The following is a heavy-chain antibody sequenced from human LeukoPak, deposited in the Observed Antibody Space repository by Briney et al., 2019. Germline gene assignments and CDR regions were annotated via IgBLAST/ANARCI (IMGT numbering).Heavy chain of an antibody. D-gene: IGHD5-18*01. Sequence: SVKVSCKASGGTFSSYAISWVRQAPGQGLEWMGRIIPIFGTANYAQKFQGRVTITTDESTSTAYMELSSLRSEDTAVYYCARCPSRTWYGAYSYFNWFDPWGQGTLVTVSS. CDR1: GGTFSSYA. J-gene: IGHJ5*02. CDR3: ARCPSRTWYGAYSYFNWFDP. V-gene: IGHV1-69*05. CDR2: IIPIFGTA.